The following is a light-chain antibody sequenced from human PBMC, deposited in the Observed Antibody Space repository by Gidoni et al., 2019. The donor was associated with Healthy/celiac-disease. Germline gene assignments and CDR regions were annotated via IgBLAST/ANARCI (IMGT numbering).Light chain of an antibody. CDR2: AAS. J-gene: IGKJ1*01. CDR3: LTT. Sequence: DIQLTQSPSFLSASVGDRVTITCRASQGISSYLAWYQQKPGKAPKLLIYAASTLQSGVPSRFSGSGSGTEFTLTISSLQPEDFATYYCLTTFGQGTKVEIK. V-gene: IGKV1-9*01. CDR1: QGISSY.